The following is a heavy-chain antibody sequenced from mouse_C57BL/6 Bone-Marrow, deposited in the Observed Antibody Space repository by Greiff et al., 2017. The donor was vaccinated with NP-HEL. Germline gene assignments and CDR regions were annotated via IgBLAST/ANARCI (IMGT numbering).Heavy chain of an antibody. D-gene: IGHD2-4*01. Sequence: EVKLVESGGGLVQPGGSLKLSCAASGFTFSDYGMAWVRQAPRKGPEWVAFISNLAYSIYYADNVTGRFTISRENAKNTLYLEMSSLRSEDTAMDYCARRRLRRGYAMDCWGQGTSVTVSS. J-gene: IGHJ4*01. CDR2: ISNLAYSI. CDR3: ARRRLRRGYAMDC. CDR1: GFTFSDYG. V-gene: IGHV5-15*01.